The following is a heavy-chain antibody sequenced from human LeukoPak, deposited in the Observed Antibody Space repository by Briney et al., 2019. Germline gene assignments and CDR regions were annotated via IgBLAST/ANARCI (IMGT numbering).Heavy chain of an antibody. D-gene: IGHD6-13*01. V-gene: IGHV4-59*01. J-gene: IGHJ4*02. CDR1: GGSISSYY. CDR3: ARAAAVVAFDY. CDR2: IYYSGST. Sequence: SETLSLTCTVSGGSISSYYWSWIRQAPGKGLEWIGYIYYSGSTNYNPSLKSRVTISVDTSKNHFSLKLSSVTAADTAVYYCARAAAVVAFDYWGQGTLVTVSS.